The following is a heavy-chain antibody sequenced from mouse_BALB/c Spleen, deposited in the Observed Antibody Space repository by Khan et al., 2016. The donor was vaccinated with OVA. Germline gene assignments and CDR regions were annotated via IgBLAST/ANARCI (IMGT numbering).Heavy chain of an antibody. D-gene: IGHD2-14*01. Sequence: QVQLKQSWAELARPGASVKMSCKASGYTFTSYTIHWIKQRPGQGLEWIGFINPSSAYTNYNQKFKDKATLTADKSSTTAYMQLSSLTSDDSAVYYCARDGAYYRNDGWFAYWGQGTLVTVSA. J-gene: IGHJ3*01. CDR3: ARDGAYYRNDGWFAY. CDR2: INPSSAYT. CDR1: GYTFTSYT. V-gene: IGHV1-4*01.